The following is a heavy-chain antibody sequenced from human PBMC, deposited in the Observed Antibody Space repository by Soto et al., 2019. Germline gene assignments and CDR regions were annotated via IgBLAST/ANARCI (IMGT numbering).Heavy chain of an antibody. J-gene: IGHJ5*02. CDR3: ARSSGGNFGIIIEGTNWFAP. Sequence: ASVKVSCKAPRDTFTSYYINWVRQAPGQGLEWMGVINPHGGSTAYAQKFKGRVTLTRDTSASTVYMEVSSLTSEDTAMYYCARSSGGNFGIIIEGTNWFAPRGQGTLVIVSA. D-gene: IGHD1-26*01. V-gene: IGHV1-46*01. CDR2: INPHGGST. CDR1: RDTFTSYY.